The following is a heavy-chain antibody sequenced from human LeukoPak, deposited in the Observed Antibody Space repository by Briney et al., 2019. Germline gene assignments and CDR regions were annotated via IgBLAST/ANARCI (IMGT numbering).Heavy chain of an antibody. D-gene: IGHD6-6*01. V-gene: IGHV3-48*03. Sequence: GGSLRLSCAASGFTFSSYEMNWVRQAPGKGLEWVSYISSSGSTICYADSVKGRFTISRDNAKNSLYLQMNSLRAEDTAVYYCARVTPIAAYGYWGQGALVTVSS. CDR3: ARVTPIAAYGY. J-gene: IGHJ4*02. CDR2: ISSSGSTI. CDR1: GFTFSSYE.